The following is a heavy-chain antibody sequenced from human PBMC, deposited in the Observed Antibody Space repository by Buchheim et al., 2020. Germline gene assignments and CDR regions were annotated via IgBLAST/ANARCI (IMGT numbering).Heavy chain of an antibody. V-gene: IGHV4-59*01. CDR1: FGSIASYY. D-gene: IGHD1-26*01. CDR3: ARDPSGASYFDY. CDR2: IYKSGST. J-gene: IGHJ4*02. Sequence: QVRLQESGPGLVKPSETLSLTCSVSFGSIASYYWSWIRQPPGKGLEWIGYIYKSGSTNYNPSLKRRVTMSVDTSNNHFSLTVSSVTAADTAVYYCARDPSGASYFDYWGQGIL.